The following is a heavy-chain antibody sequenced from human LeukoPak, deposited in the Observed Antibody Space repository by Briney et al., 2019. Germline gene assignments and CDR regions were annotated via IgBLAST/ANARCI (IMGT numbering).Heavy chain of an antibody. CDR3: ARDRHVTDKLGGDAFDI. V-gene: IGHV4-39*07. CDR1: GGPMSKSSFY. Sequence: LETLSLTCSVSGGPMSKSSFYWGWIRQSPGKGLEWIGSVYYSGSTYYNPSLKSRVTISVDTSKNQFSLILSSVTAADTAVYFCARDRHVTDKLGGDAFDIWGQGTTVTVS. CDR2: VYYSGST. D-gene: IGHD3-16*01. J-gene: IGHJ3*02.